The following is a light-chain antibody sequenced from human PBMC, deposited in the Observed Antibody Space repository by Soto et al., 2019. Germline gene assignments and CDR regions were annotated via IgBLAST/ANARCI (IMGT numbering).Light chain of an antibody. V-gene: IGKV4-1*01. J-gene: IGKJ4*01. Sequence: DIVMTQSPDSLAVSLGERATINCKSSQSLLCTSNNKYCLSWFQQKPGQPPKLLIYRASTRESGVPDRFSGSVSGTDFTLTISRLQAEDVAFYYCQQYSDSPLTFGGGTKVEI. CDR3: QQYSDSPLT. CDR2: RAS. CDR1: QSLLCTSNNKYC.